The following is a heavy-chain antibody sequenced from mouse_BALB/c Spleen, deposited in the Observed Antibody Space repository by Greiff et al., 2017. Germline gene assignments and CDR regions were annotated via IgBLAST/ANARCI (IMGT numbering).Heavy chain of an antibody. J-gene: IGHJ2*01. CDR1: GFTFSSYG. D-gene: IGHD1-1*01. CDR2: INSNGGST. CDR3: ARVTTGVDY. Sequence: DVKLVESGGGLVQPGGSLKLSCAASGFTFSSYGMSWVRQTPDKRLELVATINSNGGSTYYPDSVKGRFTISRDNAKNTLYLQMSSLKSEDTAMYYCARVTTGVDYWGQGTTLTVSS. V-gene: IGHV5-6-3*01.